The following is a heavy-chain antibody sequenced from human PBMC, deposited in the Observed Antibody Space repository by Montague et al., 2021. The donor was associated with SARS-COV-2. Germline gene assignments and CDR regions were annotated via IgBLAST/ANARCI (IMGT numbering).Heavy chain of an antibody. CDR2: TYYRSKWYN. Sequence: CAISGDSVSGHSATWDWVTQEPPRDLEWLGRTYYRSKWYNDYAVXXRGRVTINPDTSKNQFSLQLNSVTPEDTAIYYCTSGREGNYNVMDVWGQGTTVTVSS. CDR3: TSGREGNYNVMDV. D-gene: IGHD1-1*01. CDR1: GDSVSGHSAT. J-gene: IGHJ6*02. V-gene: IGHV6-1*01.